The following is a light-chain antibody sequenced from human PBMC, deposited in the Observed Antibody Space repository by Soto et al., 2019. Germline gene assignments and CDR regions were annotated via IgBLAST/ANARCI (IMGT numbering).Light chain of an antibody. CDR2: ATS. CDR3: PQSYSTLFT. V-gene: IGKV1-39*01. J-gene: IGKJ2*01. CDR1: QSISNS. Sequence: DIQMTQSPSSLSASVGDRVTITCRASQSISNSLNWYQQKPGKAPKLLIYATSSLQSGVPSRFSGSGSGTDLTLTINRLQHEDFATFYCPQSYSTLFTCGQRTKVEIK.